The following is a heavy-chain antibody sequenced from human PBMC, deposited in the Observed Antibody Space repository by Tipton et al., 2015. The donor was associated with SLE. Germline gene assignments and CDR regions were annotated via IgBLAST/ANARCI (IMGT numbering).Heavy chain of an antibody. J-gene: IGHJ4*02. CDR2: INHSGST. V-gene: IGHV4-34*01. CDR3: ARAPGYNFRYYFDY. D-gene: IGHD2/OR15-2a*01. CDR1: GGSFSGYY. Sequence: TLSLTCAVYGGSFSGYYWSWIRQPPGKGLEWIGEINHSGSTNYNPSLKSRVTISLDASKNQFSLTLSSVTAADTAVYYCARAPGYNFRYYFDYWGQGTLVTVSS.